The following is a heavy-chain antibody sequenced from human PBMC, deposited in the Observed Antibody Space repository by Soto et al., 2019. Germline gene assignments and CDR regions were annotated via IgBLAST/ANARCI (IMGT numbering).Heavy chain of an antibody. V-gene: IGHV1-58*01. D-gene: IGHD2-21*01. J-gene: IGHJ6*02. CDR3: VKHILAGGADV. CDR2: IVVGSGNT. CDR1: GFTFTSSA. Sequence: SVKVSCKASGFTFTSSAVQWVRQARGQRLEWIGWIVVGSGNTNYAQKFQERVTITRDMSTSTAYMELSSLRSEDTASYYCVKHILAGGADVWGQGTTVTIS.